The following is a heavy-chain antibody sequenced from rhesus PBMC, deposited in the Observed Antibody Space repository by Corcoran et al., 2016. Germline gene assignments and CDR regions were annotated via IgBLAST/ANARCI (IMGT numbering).Heavy chain of an antibody. V-gene: IGHV4-169*02. Sequence: QLQLQESGPGLVKPSETLSVTCVVSGGSISSSSWSWIRQAPGKGLEWIGYIYGFGSSTNYHPSLKSRVTLSVDTSKNQLSLKLSSVTAADTAVYYCASEGAAAPFDYWGQGVLVTVSS. CDR2: IYGFGSST. CDR3: ASEGAAAPFDY. J-gene: IGHJ4*01. CDR1: GGSISSSS. D-gene: IGHD6-25*01.